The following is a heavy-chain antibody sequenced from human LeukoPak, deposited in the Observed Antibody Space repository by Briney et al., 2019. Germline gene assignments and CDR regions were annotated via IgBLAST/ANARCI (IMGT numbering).Heavy chain of an antibody. CDR2: IWYNGSNI. D-gene: IGHD4-17*01. J-gene: IGHJ4*02. V-gene: IGHV3-33*01. Sequence: GGSLRLSCAASGFTFSSYGMHWVRQAPGKGLEWVAVIWYNGSNIYYTDSVKGRFTISRDNSKNTLYLQMNSLRAEDTAVYFCARGPLYDYGDYHFDYWGQGTLVTVSS. CDR1: GFTFSSYG. CDR3: ARGPLYDYGDYHFDY.